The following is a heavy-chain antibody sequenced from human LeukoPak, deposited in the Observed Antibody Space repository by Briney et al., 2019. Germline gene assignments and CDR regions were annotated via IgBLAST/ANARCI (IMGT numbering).Heavy chain of an antibody. J-gene: IGHJ4*02. CDR2: IIPIFGTA. Sequence: ASVKVSCKASGGTFSSYAISWVRQAPGQGLEWMEGIIPIFGTANYAQKFQGRVTITADESTSTAYMELSSLRSEDTAVYYCARDLGGVAVAGISYWGQGTLVTVSS. CDR1: GGTFSSYA. CDR3: ARDLGGVAVAGISY. D-gene: IGHD6-19*01. V-gene: IGHV1-69*13.